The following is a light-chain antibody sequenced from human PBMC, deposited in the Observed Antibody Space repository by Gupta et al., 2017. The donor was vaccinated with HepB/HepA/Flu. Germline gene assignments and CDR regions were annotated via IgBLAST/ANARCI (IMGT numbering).Light chain of an antibody. CDR3: QQEDNSQWT. CDR1: QSVSTSY. V-gene: IGKV3-20*01. J-gene: IGKJ1*01. CDR2: GAS. Sequence: EIVLTQSPGTLSLSPGEGATLSCRASQSVSTSYLGWYQQKPGQAPRILIYGASSRGPGIPDRFSGSGSGTDFTLTISRLEPEDFAVYYCQQEDNSQWTFGQGTKVDIK.